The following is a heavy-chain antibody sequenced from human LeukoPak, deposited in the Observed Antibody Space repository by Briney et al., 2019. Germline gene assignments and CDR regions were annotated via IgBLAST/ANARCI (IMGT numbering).Heavy chain of an antibody. CDR3: ARSVGERAGVVPAAITH. V-gene: IGHV1-2*02. D-gene: IGHD2-2*01. J-gene: IGHJ4*02. Sequence: ASVKVSCKASGYTFTGYYMHWVRQAPGQGLEWMGWINPNSGGTNYAQDFHGRVTMTRDTSISTAYMELSRLRSDDTAVYYCARSVGERAGVVPAAITHWGQGTLVTVSS. CDR1: GYTFTGYY. CDR2: INPNSGGT.